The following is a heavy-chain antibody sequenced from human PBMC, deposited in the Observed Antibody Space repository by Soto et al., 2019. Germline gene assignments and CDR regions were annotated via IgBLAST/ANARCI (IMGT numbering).Heavy chain of an antibody. CDR2: INPNSGGT. V-gene: IGHV1-2*04. Sequence: VASVKVSCKASGYTFTGYYMHWVRQAPGQGLEWMGWINPNSGGTNYAQKFQGWVTMTRDTSISTAYMELSRLRSDDTAVYYCARSTYYYGSGSYSETDYYYGMDVWGQGTTVTVSS. J-gene: IGHJ6*02. D-gene: IGHD3-10*01. CDR3: ARSTYYYGSGSYSETDYYYGMDV. CDR1: GYTFTGYY.